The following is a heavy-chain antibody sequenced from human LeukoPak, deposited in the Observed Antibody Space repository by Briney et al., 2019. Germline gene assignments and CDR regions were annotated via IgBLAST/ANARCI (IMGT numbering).Heavy chain of an antibody. CDR3: ARDKTLDYEYYHYGMDV. CDR2: ISYDGSNK. CDR1: GFTFSSYA. Sequence: GGSLRLSCAASGFTFSSYAMHWVRQAPGKGLEWVAVISYDGSNKYYADSVKGRFTISRDNSKNTLYLQMNSLRAEDTAVYYCARDKTLDYEYYHYGMDVWGQGTTVTVSS. D-gene: IGHD4-17*01. J-gene: IGHJ6*02. V-gene: IGHV3-30*04.